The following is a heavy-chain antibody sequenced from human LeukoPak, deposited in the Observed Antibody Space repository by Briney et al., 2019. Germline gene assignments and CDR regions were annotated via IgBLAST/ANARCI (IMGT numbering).Heavy chain of an antibody. CDR1: GFAFNDFA. D-gene: IGHD1-26*01. V-gene: IGHV3-30*02. J-gene: IGHJ4*02. Sequence: PGGSLRLSCAASGFAFNDFAMYWVRQAPGKGLDWVALIRRDGTHKYYAYSIRGRFTISRDNSKNTLYLYMNSLRAEDTAVYYCAKSSIMFAAGRLGSIDFWGQGTLVAVSS. CDR3: AKSSIMFAAGRLGSIDF. CDR2: IRRDGTHK.